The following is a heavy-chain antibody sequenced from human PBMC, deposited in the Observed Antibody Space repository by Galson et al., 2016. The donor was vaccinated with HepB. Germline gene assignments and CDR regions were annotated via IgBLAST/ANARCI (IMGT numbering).Heavy chain of an antibody. CDR1: GGSISSTSFY. D-gene: IGHD6-19*01. J-gene: IGHJ5*01. V-gene: IGHV4-39*01. CDR2: IFFSGTT. CDR3: ARQLSSWFDS. Sequence: SETLSLTCTVSGGSISSTSFYWHWFRQPPGRGLEWIGSIFFSGTTYYNPSLKSRVIISIDTSKNQFSLNMTSVTATDTAIYYCARQLSSWFDSWGQGILVTASS.